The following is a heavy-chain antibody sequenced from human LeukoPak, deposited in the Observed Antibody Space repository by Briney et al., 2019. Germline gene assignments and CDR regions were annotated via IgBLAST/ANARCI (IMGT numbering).Heavy chain of an antibody. CDR1: EFTFSSYA. V-gene: IGHV3-23*01. J-gene: IGHJ4*02. CDR3: AKPYSIHTFSSYFDY. D-gene: IGHD1-26*01. CDR2: ISGGGGST. Sequence: PGGSLRLFCAGSEFTFSSYAMSWVRQAPGKGLEWVSAISGGGGSTYYADSVKGRFTISRDNSKNTLYLQMNSLRAEDTAIYYCAKPYSIHTFSSYFDYWGQGTLVTVSS.